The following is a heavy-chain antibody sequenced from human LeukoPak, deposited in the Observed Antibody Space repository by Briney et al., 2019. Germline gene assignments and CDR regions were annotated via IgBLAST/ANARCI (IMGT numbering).Heavy chain of an antibody. CDR3: ARHQMRYSYGTLFDY. CDR2: IYYSGST. CDR1: GGSISSYY. Sequence: PSETLSLTCTVSGGSISSYYWSWIRQPPGKGLEWIGFIYYSGSTYYNPSLKSRVTISVDTSKDQFSLRLSSVTATDTAEYFCARHQMRYSYGTLFDYWGQGTLVTVSS. J-gene: IGHJ4*02. V-gene: IGHV4-59*08. D-gene: IGHD5-18*01.